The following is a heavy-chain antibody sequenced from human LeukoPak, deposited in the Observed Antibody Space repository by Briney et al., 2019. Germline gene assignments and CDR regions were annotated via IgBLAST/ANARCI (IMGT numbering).Heavy chain of an antibody. V-gene: IGHV3-7*01. Sequence: GGSLRLSCAASGFTFSTYWMAWVHQAQGKGLEWVAHIKGDGSEKYYLESVKGRFTVSRDNAENSLFLQMSSLRVEDTALYYCAKWRWLQSEFENWGQGTLVTVSS. J-gene: IGHJ4*02. CDR2: IKGDGSEK. CDR1: GFTFSTYW. CDR3: AKWRWLQSEFEN. D-gene: IGHD5-24*01.